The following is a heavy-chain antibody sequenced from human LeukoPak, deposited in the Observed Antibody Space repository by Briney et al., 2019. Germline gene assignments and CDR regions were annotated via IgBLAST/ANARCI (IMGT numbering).Heavy chain of an antibody. Sequence: GESLKISCKGSGYSFASYWIGWVRQMPGKGLEWMGIIYPGDSDTRYSPSFQGQVTFSADKSISTAYLQWSSLKASDTAMYYCARQYYYDTSGYYYYFYWGQGTLVTVSS. CDR3: ARQYYYDTSGYYYYFY. V-gene: IGHV5-51*01. CDR2: IYPGDSDT. CDR1: GYSFASYW. J-gene: IGHJ4*02. D-gene: IGHD3-22*01.